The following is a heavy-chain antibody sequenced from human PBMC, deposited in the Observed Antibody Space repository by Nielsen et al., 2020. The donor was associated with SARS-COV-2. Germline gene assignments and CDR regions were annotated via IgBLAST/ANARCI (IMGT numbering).Heavy chain of an antibody. Sequence: GGSLRLSCTASGFTFGDYAMSWFRQAPGSGLEWIGFVRSQEYGGTSEYAASVKGRFTISRDDSKSIAYLQMNSLKTEDTAVYYCTTKRTDYRSGWFRALGYWGQGTLVTVST. D-gene: IGHD6-19*01. CDR3: TTKRTDYRSGWFRALGY. J-gene: IGHJ4*02. CDR2: VRSQEYGGTS. CDR1: GFTFGDYA. V-gene: IGHV3-49*03.